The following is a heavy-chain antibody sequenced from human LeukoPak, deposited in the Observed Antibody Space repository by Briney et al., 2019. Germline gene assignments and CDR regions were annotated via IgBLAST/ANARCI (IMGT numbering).Heavy chain of an antibody. J-gene: IGHJ5*02. CDR1: GGSISSHY. Sequence: SETLSLTCTVSGGSISSHYWSWIRQPPGKGLEWIGRIYSSGSTNYNPSLKSRVTMSVDTSKNQFSLRLSSVTAADTAVYYCARCSGNGYDYSWLDPWGQGTLVTVSS. D-gene: IGHD5-12*01. V-gene: IGHV4-4*07. CDR2: IYSSGST. CDR3: ARCSGNGYDYSWLDP.